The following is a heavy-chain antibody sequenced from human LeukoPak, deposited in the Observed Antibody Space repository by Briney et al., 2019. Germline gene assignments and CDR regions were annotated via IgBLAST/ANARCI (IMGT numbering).Heavy chain of an antibody. Sequence: PGGSLRLSCAASGFTSSSYGMHWVRQAPGKGLEWVAFIRYDGSNKYYADSVKGRFTISRDNSKNTLYLQMNSLRAEDTAVYYCAKDPKGIAAAGTKKGSYWGQGTLVTVSS. CDR2: IRYDGSNK. J-gene: IGHJ4*02. V-gene: IGHV3-30*02. D-gene: IGHD6-13*01. CDR1: GFTSSSYG. CDR3: AKDPKGIAAAGTKKGSY.